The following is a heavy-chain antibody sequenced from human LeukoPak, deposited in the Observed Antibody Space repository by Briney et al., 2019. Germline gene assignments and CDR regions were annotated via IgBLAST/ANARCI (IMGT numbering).Heavy chain of an antibody. CDR1: GFTFSNYW. V-gene: IGHV3-7*01. CDR3: AKDRLGGIAAAAPDY. Sequence: GGSLRLSCAASGFTFSNYWMSWVRQPPGRGLEWVANIKQDGSEKYYVDSVKGRFTISRDNAKNSLYLQMNSLRAEDTAVYYCAKDRLGGIAAAAPDYWGQGTLVTVSS. J-gene: IGHJ4*02. D-gene: IGHD6-13*01. CDR2: IKQDGSEK.